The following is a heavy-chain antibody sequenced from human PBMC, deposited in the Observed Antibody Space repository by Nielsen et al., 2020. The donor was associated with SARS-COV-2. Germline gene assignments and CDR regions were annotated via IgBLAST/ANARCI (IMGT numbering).Heavy chain of an antibody. J-gene: IGHJ3*02. CDR3: AREGKWELPGGDAFDI. D-gene: IGHD1-26*01. CDR1: GFTFSSYW. V-gene: IGHV3-7*03. Sequence: GGSLRLSCAASGFTFSSYWMSWVRQAPGKGLEWVANIKQDGSEKYYVDSVKGRFTISRDNAKNSLYLQMNSLRAEDTAVYYCAREGKWELPGGDAFDIWGQGTMVTVSS. CDR2: IKQDGSEK.